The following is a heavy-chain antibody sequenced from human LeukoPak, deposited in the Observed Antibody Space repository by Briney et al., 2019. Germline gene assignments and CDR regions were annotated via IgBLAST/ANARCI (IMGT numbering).Heavy chain of an antibody. D-gene: IGHD6-13*01. V-gene: IGHV4-39*01. CDR3: ARHHSSSWYQILFDY. CDR2: IYYSGST. CDR1: GGSISSSSYY. J-gene: IGHJ4*02. Sequence: SETLSLTCTVSGGSISSSSYYWGWIRQPPGKGLEWIGSIYYSGSTYYNPSLKSRVTISVDTSKNQFSLKLSSVTAADTAVYYCARHHSSSWYQILFDYWGQGTLVTVSS.